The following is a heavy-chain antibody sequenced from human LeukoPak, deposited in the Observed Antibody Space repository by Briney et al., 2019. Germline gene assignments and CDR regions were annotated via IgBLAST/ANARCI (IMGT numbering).Heavy chain of an antibody. J-gene: IGHJ6*03. CDR2: IYYIGST. CDR1: GGSISSSSYY. V-gene: IGHV4-39*01. Sequence: SETLSLTCTVSGGSISSSSYYWGWIRQPPGKGLEWIGNIYYIGSTYYNPSLKSRVTISVDTSKNQFSLKLSSGTAADTAVYYCASHIGGRYYYYYMDVWGKGTTVTISS. D-gene: IGHD3-16*02. CDR3: ASHIGGRYYYYYMDV.